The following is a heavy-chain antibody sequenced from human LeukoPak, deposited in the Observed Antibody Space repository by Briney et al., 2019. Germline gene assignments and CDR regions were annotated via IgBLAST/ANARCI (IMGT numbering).Heavy chain of an antibody. V-gene: IGHV4-59*01. CDR1: GGSISSYY. J-gene: IGHJ4*02. Sequence: SETLSLTCTVSGGSISSYYWSWIRQPPGKGLEWIGYIYYSGSTNYNPSLKSRVTISVDTSKNQFSLKLTSVTAADTATYYCARETSLAGFASGLGFNYWGQGILVTVSS. CDR3: ARETSLAGFASGLGFNY. D-gene: IGHD6-19*01. CDR2: IYYSGST.